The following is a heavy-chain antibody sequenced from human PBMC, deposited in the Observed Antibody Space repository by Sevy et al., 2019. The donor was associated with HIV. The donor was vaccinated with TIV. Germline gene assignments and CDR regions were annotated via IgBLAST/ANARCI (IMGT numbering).Heavy chain of an antibody. J-gene: IGHJ4*02. D-gene: IGHD6-6*01. CDR2: IDSGGST. CDR1: GFTVSSNY. CDR3: ARVFEVAALDY. Sequence: AGSLRLSCAASGFTVSSNYMSWVRQAPGKGLEWVSVIDSGGSTYYADSVKGRFTISRDNSKNTLYLQVNSLRAEDTAVYYCARVFEVAALDYWGQGTLVTVSS. V-gene: IGHV3-53*01.